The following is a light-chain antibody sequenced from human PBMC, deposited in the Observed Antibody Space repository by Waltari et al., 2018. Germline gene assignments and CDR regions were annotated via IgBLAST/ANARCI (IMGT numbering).Light chain of an antibody. V-gene: IGKV3D-15*01. J-gene: IGKJ3*01. CDR2: GAS. CDR3: QQYNNWPPLFT. Sequence: EIVMTQSPATLSVSPGDRATLPCRASQTISSNLAWYQQRPGQAPRLLIYGASNRATGIPARFSGTGSGTEFTLTINSLQSEDFAVYYCQQYNNWPPLFTFGPGTKVDMK. CDR1: QTISSN.